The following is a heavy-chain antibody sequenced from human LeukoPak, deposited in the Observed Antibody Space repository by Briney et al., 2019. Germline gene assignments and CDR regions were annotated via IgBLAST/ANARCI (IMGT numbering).Heavy chain of an antibody. CDR2: IYYSGST. J-gene: IGHJ3*02. CDR3: AVGTIDAFDM. V-gene: IGHV4-39*01. Sequence: SETLSLTCTVSGGSISSRSYFWGWIRQSPGKGLEWIGNIYYSGSTYYNPSLKSRVTISVDTSKNQFSLKLSSVTAADTAVYYCAVGTIDAFDMWGQGTMVTVSS. D-gene: IGHD1-26*01. CDR1: GGSISSRSYF.